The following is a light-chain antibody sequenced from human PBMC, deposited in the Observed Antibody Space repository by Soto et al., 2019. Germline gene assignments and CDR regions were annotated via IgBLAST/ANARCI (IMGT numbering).Light chain of an antibody. CDR1: QRVGSNY. J-gene: IGKJ4*01. CDR2: DAS. Sequence: EIVLTQSPGTLSLSPGERATLSCRASQRVGSNYLAWYQQKPGQPPRLLIYDASNRATGIPARFSGSGSGTDFSLTISRLEPEDFAVYYCQQRSNWTLTFGGGTKVDIK. CDR3: QQRSNWTLT. V-gene: IGKV3D-20*02.